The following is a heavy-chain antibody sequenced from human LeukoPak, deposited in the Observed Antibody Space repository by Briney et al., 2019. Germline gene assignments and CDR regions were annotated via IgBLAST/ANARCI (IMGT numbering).Heavy chain of an antibody. J-gene: IGHJ4*02. CDR2: ILGSGGIT. V-gene: IGHV3-23*01. CDR3: AKNIRNYLTLWRFDY. CDR1: VFTLCSSA. Sequence: GGSLRLSCAASVFTLCSSAMSCVPRAPQGGVECVSSILGSGGITYSTHSVWGRFTLSRDNSKNTVYLHMNTVRAENTALYFFAKNIRNYLTLWRFDYWGQGALVTVSS. D-gene: IGHD2/OR15-2a*01.